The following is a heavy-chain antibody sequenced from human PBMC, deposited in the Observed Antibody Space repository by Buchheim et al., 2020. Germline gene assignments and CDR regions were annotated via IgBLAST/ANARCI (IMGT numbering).Heavy chain of an antibody. CDR1: GYTFTGYS. J-gene: IGHJ4*02. V-gene: IGHV1-2*06. CDR2: IIPNSGAT. Sequence: QVQLVQSGAEVKKSGASVKVSCKASGYTFTGYSLHWVRQAPGQGLEWMGRIIPNSGATNYAQKFQDRVTMTRDTFTSTAYMELSRLRTDDTAVYYCARVLSVTMMIVLGYWGQGTL. CDR3: ARVLSVTMMIVLGY. D-gene: IGHD3-22*01.